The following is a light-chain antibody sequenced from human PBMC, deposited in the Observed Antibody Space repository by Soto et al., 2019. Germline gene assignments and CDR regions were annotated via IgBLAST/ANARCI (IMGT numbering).Light chain of an antibody. Sequence: DIQMTQSPSTLSGSVGDRVTITCRASQTISSWLAWYQQKPGKAPKLLIYKASSLESGVPSRFSGSGSGTEFTLTISSLQPDDFATYYCLQYKNSPITFGQGTRLEI. J-gene: IGKJ5*01. CDR2: KAS. V-gene: IGKV1-5*03. CDR1: QTISSW. CDR3: LQYKNSPIT.